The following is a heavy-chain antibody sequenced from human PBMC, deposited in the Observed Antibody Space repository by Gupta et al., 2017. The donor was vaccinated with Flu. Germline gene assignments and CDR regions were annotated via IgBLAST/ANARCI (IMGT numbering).Heavy chain of an antibody. D-gene: IGHD1-26*01. V-gene: IGHV4-39*02. Sequence: WVRQPPGKGPEWIGSIYYNGRTHYSPSLKSRVTISIDTSKNQFYLRLSSVTAADTAVYYCTREYSGSSLADPWGQGTLVSVSS. CDR2: IYYNGRT. CDR3: TREYSGSSLADP. J-gene: IGHJ5*02.